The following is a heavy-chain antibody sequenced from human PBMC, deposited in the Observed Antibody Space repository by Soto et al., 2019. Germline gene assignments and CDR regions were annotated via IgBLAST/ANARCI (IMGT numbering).Heavy chain of an antibody. CDR2: TYHTGTA. D-gene: IGHD3-10*01. CDR1: GGSISSGGYS. CDR3: ARDRRSYYSEGSGLDF. J-gene: IGHJ4*02. Sequence: QLQLQESGSRLVRPSQTLSLTCAVSGGSISSGGYSWTWIRQPPGKGLEWVGHTYHTGTAYYSPSLKSRVTISVDTSKNKCSLKLTSATAADTAVYSCARDRRSYYSEGSGLDFWGQGTLVTVSS. V-gene: IGHV4-30-2*01.